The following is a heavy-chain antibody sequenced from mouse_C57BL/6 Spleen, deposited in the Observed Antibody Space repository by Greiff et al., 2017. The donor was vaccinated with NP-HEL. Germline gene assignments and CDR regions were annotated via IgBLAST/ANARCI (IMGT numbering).Heavy chain of an antibody. J-gene: IGHJ1*03. CDR1: GYTFTSYW. CDR2: INPSNGGT. V-gene: IGHV1-53*01. Sequence: VQLQQSGTELVKPGASVKLSCKASGYTFTSYWMHWVKQRPGQGLEWIGNINPSNGGTNYNEKFKSKATLTVDKSSSTAYMQLSSLTSEDSAVYYCARSGPNSGYYDWYFDVWGTGTTVTVSS. CDR3: ARSGPNSGYYDWYFDV. D-gene: IGHD2-3*01.